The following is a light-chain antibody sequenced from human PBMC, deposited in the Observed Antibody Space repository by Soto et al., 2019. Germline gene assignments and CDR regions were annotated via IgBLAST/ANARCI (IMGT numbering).Light chain of an antibody. V-gene: IGLV2-14*01. CDR2: LVS. CDR3: TSWGI. CDR1: TSDIGDYNY. Sequence: QSALTQPASVSGSPGQSITISCTGTTSDIGDYNYVSWYQHLPDKVPKLIISLVSNRPSGFSNRFSGSKSCNTASLTISGLQAEDEGDYYCTSWGIFGPGTKLTVL. J-gene: IGLJ1*01.